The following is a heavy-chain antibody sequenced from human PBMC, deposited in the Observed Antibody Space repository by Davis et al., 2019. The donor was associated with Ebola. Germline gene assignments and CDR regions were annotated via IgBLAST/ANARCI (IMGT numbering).Heavy chain of an antibody. J-gene: IGHJ6*02. D-gene: IGHD3-22*01. CDR3: AKDSSGYYLAGMDV. V-gene: IGHV3-9*01. CDR1: GFTFDDYA. Sequence: PGGSLRLSCAASGFTFDDYAMHWVRQAPGKGLEWVSGISWNSGSIGYADSVKGRFTISRDNAKNSLYLQMNSLRAEDTALYYCAKDSSGYYLAGMDVWGQGTTVTVSS. CDR2: ISWNSGSI.